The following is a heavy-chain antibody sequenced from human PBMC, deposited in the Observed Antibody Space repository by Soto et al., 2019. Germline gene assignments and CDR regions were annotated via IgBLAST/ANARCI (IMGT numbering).Heavy chain of an antibody. J-gene: IGHJ4*02. CDR1: GGTFNSYT. D-gene: IGHD6-13*01. CDR3: ARGGVAASGTRGN. V-gene: IGHV1-69*02. CDR2: IIPVLGVA. Sequence: QVQLVQSGAEVKRPGSSVRVSCKASGGTFNSYTISWVRQAPGQGPEWMGRIIPVLGVANYAQTFQGRVTITADKSTSTVYMDLSSLRAEDTAVYYCARGGVAASGTRGNWGEGSVSTVSS.